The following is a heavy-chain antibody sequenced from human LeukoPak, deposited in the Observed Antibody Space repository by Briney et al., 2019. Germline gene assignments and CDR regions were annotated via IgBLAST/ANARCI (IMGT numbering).Heavy chain of an antibody. CDR1: GYTFTSNF. Sequence: GASVKVSCKASGYTFTSNFLHWVREAPGQGLEGMGMIYPRDGSTSYAQKCQGRVTVTTDTSTSTAYMELRSLRSDDTAVYYCARETLGGRGYYYYGMDVWGQGTTVTVSS. J-gene: IGHJ6*02. D-gene: IGHD4-23*01. CDR3: ARETLGGRGYYYYGMDV. CDR2: IYPRDGST. V-gene: IGHV1-46*01.